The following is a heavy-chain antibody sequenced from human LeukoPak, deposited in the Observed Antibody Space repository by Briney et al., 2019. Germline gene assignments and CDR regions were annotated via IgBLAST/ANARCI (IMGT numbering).Heavy chain of an antibody. J-gene: IGHJ6*02. CDR1: GYTFTGYY. CDR2: INPNSGGT. Sequence: ASVKVPCTASGYTFTGYYMHWVRQAPGQGLEWMGWINPNSGGTNYAQKFQGRVTTTRDTSISTAYMELSRLRSDDTAVYYCASPGYCSSTSCYHGYYGMDVWAKGPRSPSP. CDR3: ASPGYCSSTSCYHGYYGMDV. V-gene: IGHV1-2*02. D-gene: IGHD2-2*01.